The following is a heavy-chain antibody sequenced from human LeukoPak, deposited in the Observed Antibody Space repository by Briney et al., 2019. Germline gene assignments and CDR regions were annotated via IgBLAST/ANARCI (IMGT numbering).Heavy chain of an antibody. Sequence: PGGSLRLSCAASEFTVSNNYMSWVRQAPGKGLEGVSIIYSGGSTHYADSVRGRITISRDNSKDTLYLQMNSLRPEDTAVYYCARLTSTGQGPDYWGQGTLVTVSS. CDR2: IYSGGST. V-gene: IGHV3-53*01. J-gene: IGHJ4*02. D-gene: IGHD3-9*01. CDR3: ARLTSTGQGPDY. CDR1: EFTVSNNY.